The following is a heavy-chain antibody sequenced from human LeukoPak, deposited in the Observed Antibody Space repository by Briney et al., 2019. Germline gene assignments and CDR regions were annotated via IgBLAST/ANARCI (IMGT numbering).Heavy chain of an antibody. V-gene: IGHV3-30*03. D-gene: IGHD3-10*01. CDR1: GFTFSSYG. CDR2: ISYDGSNK. J-gene: IGHJ3*02. CDR3: ATDKNLGGDGAFDI. Sequence: GGSLRLSCAASGFTFSSYGMHWVRQAPGKGLEWVAVISYDGSNKYYADSVKGRFTISRDNSKNTLYLQMNSLRAEDTAVYYCATDKNLGGDGAFDIWGQGTMVTVSS.